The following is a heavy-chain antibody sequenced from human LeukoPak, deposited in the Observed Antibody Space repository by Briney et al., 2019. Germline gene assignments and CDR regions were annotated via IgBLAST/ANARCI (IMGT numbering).Heavy chain of an antibody. CDR2: IKTTSDGGTA. D-gene: IGHD6-19*01. V-gene: IGHV3-15*01. CDR3: ATDGKQWPWRDH. CDR1: GFTFSNAW. Sequence: KPGGSLRLSCAASGFTFSNAWMNWVRQAPGKGLEWVGRIKTTSDGGTADYAAPVKGRFTISRDDSKNTLYVQMNNLQSEDTAVYYCATDGKQWPWRDHWGQGTLVTVSS. J-gene: IGHJ4*02.